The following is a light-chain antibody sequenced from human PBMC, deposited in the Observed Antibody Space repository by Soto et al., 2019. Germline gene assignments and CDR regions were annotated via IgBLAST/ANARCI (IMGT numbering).Light chain of an antibody. CDR1: SSYVGNYNY. V-gene: IGLV2-14*01. J-gene: IGLJ1*01. CDR3: SSYTSSSNYV. Sequence: QSVLTQPASVSGAPGQSITISLTGTSSYVGNYNYVSWYQQHPAKAPKLMIFEVSNRPSGISSRFSGSKSGNTASLTISGLQAEDEADYYCSSYTSSSNYVFGTGTKVTVL. CDR2: EVS.